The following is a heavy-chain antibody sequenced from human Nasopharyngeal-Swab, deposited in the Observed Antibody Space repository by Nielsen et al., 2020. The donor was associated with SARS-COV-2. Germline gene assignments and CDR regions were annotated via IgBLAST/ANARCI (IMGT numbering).Heavy chain of an antibody. Sequence: SETLSLACTVAGGSISSYYWSWIRQPAGKGLEWIGYIYYRGSTNYHPSLKSRVTISVATSKNQFSLKLSSVTAADTAVYYCARASNYGGNYEPFDYWGQGTLVTVAS. J-gene: IGHJ4*02. D-gene: IGHD4-23*01. V-gene: IGHV4-59*01. CDR1: GGSISSYY. CDR3: ARASNYGGNYEPFDY. CDR2: IYYRGST.